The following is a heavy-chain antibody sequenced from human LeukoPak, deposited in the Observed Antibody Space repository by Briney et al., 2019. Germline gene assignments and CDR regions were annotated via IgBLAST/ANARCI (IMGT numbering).Heavy chain of an antibody. Sequence: GGSLRLSWAASGFSFSSHAMHWVRQALGKGLEWVAFISYDGGTKTYADSVKGRFTTSRDISLHLQMNSLRAEDTAVYYCVRNINNDCWGQGTLVTVSS. CDR3: VRNINNDC. V-gene: IGHV3-30*02. D-gene: IGHD2/OR15-2a*01. CDR2: ISYDGGTK. J-gene: IGHJ4*02. CDR1: GFSFSSHA.